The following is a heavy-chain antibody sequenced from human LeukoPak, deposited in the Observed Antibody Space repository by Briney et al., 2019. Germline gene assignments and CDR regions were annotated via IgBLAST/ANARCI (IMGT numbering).Heavy chain of an antibody. CDR1: GGSFSGYY. CDR2: IYYSGST. J-gene: IGHJ5*02. CDR3: ARSDEWFDP. V-gene: IGHV4-34*01. Sequence: SETLSLTCAVYGGSFSGYYWSWIRQPPGKGLEWIGSIYYSGSTYYNPSLKSRVTISVDTSKNQFSLKLSSVTAADTAVYYCARSDEWFDPWGQGTLVTVSS.